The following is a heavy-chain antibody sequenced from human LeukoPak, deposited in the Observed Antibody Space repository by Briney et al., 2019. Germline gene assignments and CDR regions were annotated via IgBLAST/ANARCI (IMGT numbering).Heavy chain of an antibody. CDR2: IYPGDSDT. D-gene: IGHD5-18*01. CDR3: ARPSTARGVDY. J-gene: IGHJ4*02. V-gene: IGHV5-51*01. Sequence: GESLKISCKASGYSFSNYWIGWVRQMPGRGLEWMGIIYPGDSDTRYSPSFQGQVTISADKSISTAYLQWSGLKASDTAMYYCARPSTARGVDYWGQGTLVTVSS. CDR1: GYSFSNYW.